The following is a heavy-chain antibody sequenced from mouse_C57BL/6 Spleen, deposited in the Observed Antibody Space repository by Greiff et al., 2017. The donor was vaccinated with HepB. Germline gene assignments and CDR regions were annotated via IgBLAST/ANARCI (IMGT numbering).Heavy chain of an antibody. V-gene: IGHV1-50*01. CDR3: ARGVDLRGWYFDV. D-gene: IGHD1-1*01. Sequence: VQLQQPGAELVKPGASVKLSCKASGYTFTSYWMQWVKQRPGQGLEWIGEIDPSDSYTNYNQKFKGKATLTVDTSSSTAYMQLSSLTSEDSAVYYCARGVDLRGWYFDVWGTGTTVTVSS. CDR2: IDPSDSYT. CDR1: GYTFTSYW. J-gene: IGHJ1*03.